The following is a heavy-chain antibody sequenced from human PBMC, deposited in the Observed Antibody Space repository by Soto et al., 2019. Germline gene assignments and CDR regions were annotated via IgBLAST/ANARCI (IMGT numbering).Heavy chain of an antibody. V-gene: IGHV5-10-1*01. CDR1: GYSFTNYW. D-gene: IGHD6-13*01. Sequence: GESLKISCQGSGYSFTNYWIHWVRQMPGKGLQWMGRIDPFASDTNYNPSFQGHVTISVDKSISTAYLQWSSLKASDTAMYYCAKLGSSTWPDDFWGQGTLVTVSS. J-gene: IGHJ4*02. CDR3: AKLGSSTWPDDF. CDR2: IDPFASDT.